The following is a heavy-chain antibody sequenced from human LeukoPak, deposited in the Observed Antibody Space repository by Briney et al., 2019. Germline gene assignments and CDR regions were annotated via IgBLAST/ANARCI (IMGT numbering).Heavy chain of an antibody. CDR1: GFTFSSFA. Sequence: GGSLRLSCAASGFTFSSFAMHWVRQVPGKGLEWVAFIRYDGNSKYYADSVKGRFTVSRDNSKNTLYLQMNSLRDEDTALYYCAKDPSGAYCGDYWGQGTLVTVSS. CDR3: AKDPSGAYCGDY. J-gene: IGHJ4*02. CDR2: IRYDGNSK. V-gene: IGHV3-30*02. D-gene: IGHD1-26*01.